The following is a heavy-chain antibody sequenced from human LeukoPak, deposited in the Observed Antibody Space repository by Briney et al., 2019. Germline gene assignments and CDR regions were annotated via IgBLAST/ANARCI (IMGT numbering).Heavy chain of an antibody. CDR2: IIPIFGTA. V-gene: IGHV1-69*01. Sequence: ASVKVSCKASGGTFSSYAISWVRQAPGQGLEWMGGIIPIFGTANYAQKFQGRVTITADESTSTAYMELSSLRSEDTAVYYCARSGQNSCYYGSGSFSHYGMDVWGQGTTVTVSS. J-gene: IGHJ6*02. D-gene: IGHD3-10*01. CDR1: GGTFSSYA. CDR3: ARSGQNSCYYGSGSFSHYGMDV.